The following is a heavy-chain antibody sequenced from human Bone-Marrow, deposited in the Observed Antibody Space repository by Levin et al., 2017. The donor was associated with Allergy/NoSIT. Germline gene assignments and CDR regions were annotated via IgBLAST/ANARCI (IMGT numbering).Heavy chain of an antibody. Sequence: PGGSLRLSCEASGFSFSSYWMHWVRQVPGKGLEWVSRINTDGTRTSEADSVKGRFTISRDNTKKTLFLHMNSLRVEDTAVYYCTRDRVAAAGNFGMDVWGQGTTVTVSS. J-gene: IGHJ6*02. V-gene: IGHV3-74*01. D-gene: IGHD6-13*01. CDR2: INTDGTRT. CDR3: TRDRVAAAGNFGMDV. CDR1: GFSFSSYW.